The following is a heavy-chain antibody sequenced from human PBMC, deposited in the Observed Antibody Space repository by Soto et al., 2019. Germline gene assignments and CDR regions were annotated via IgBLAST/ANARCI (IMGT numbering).Heavy chain of an antibody. CDR3: AKDQASGQGSFDS. Sequence: GGSLRLSCAASGFTFSTYWMHWVRQAPGKGLVWVSRISSDGSTTTYADSVKGRFTISRDNAKNTLYLQMNSLRGEDTAVYYCAKDQASGQGSFDSWGQGTLVTVSS. CDR2: ISSDGSTT. D-gene: IGHD2-15*01. J-gene: IGHJ4*02. V-gene: IGHV3-74*01. CDR1: GFTFSTYW.